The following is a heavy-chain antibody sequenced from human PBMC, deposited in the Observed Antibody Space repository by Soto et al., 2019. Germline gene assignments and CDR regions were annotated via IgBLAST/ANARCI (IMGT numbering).Heavy chain of an antibody. D-gene: IGHD3-22*01. V-gene: IGHV1-18*01. CDR3: ARGDDSSGYYYEYFQH. Sequence: GASVKVSCKASGYTFTSYGISWVRQAPGQGLEWMGWLSAYNGNTNYAQKLQGRVTMTTDTSTSTAYMELRSLRSDDTAVYYCARGDDSSGYYYEYFQHWGQGTLVTVSS. J-gene: IGHJ1*01. CDR2: LSAYNGNT. CDR1: GYTFTSYG.